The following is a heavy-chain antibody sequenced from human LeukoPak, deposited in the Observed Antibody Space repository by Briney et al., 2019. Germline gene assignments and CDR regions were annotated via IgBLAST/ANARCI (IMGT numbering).Heavy chain of an antibody. Sequence: ASETLSLTCTVSGGSISSYYWTWIRQPPGKGLGLEWIGYIYYSGGTNYNPSLKSRVTISIDTSKNQVSLKLSSVTAADTAVYYCARLWDSSSSLDHWGQGTLVTVSS. V-gene: IGHV4-59*08. D-gene: IGHD6-6*01. CDR2: IYYSGGT. CDR3: ARLWDSSSSLDH. J-gene: IGHJ4*02. CDR1: GGSISSYY.